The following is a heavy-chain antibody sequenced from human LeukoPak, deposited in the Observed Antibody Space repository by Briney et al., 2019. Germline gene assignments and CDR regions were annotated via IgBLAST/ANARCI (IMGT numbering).Heavy chain of an antibody. J-gene: IGHJ4*02. D-gene: IGHD5-24*01. CDR3: ARGGWLQLVGYFDY. CDR1: GFTFSSYG. V-gene: IGHV3-30*03. CDR2: ISYDGSNK. Sequence: GGSLRLSCAASGFTFSSYGMHWVRQAPGKGLEWVAVISYDGSNKYYADSVKGRFTISRDNSKNTLYLQMNSLRAEDTAVYYCARGGWLQLVGYFDYWGQGTLVTVSS.